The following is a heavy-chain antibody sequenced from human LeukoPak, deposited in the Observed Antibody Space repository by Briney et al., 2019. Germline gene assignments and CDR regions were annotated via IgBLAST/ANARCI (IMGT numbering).Heavy chain of an antibody. Sequence: PGGSPRLSCAASGFTFNTYIMHWVRQAPGKGLEWVSSIGGSSTYIHYADSLKGRFTISRDNAKNSLYLQVNSLRAEDTGVYYCARGGNSAWLDPPLPPDYWGQGTLVIVSS. V-gene: IGHV3-21*01. CDR3: ARGGNSAWLDPPLPPDY. CDR1: GFTFNTYI. J-gene: IGHJ4*02. D-gene: IGHD6-19*01. CDR2: IGGSSTYI.